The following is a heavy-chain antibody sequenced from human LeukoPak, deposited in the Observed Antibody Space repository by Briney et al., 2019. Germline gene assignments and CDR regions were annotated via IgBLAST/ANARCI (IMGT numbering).Heavy chain of an antibody. CDR3: ERYSSGYSSGWYFHDAFDI. V-gene: IGHV4-39*02. Sequence: SQTLSLTSTVSGGSISLSSYYCGWIRQPPGNGLEWIGSIYYRGSTYYNPSLQSRVSIFVDSSKNPFSLKPRSVTAADTAVYYGERYSSGYSSGWYFHDAFDIWGQGKMVTVSS. CDR2: IYYRGST. J-gene: IGHJ3*02. CDR1: GGSISLSSYY. D-gene: IGHD6-19*01.